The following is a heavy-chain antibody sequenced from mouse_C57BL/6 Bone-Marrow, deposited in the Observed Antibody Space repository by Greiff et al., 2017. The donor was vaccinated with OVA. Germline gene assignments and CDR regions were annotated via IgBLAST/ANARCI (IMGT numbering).Heavy chain of an antibody. V-gene: IGHV14-2*01. CDR2: VDPEDGET. CDR3: ARRGWLLSYFDY. CDR1: GFNIKDYY. Sequence: VHVKQSGAELVKPGASVKLSCTASGFNIKDYYMHWVKQRTEQGLEWIGRVDPEDGETKYAPKFQGKATITADTSSNTAYLQLSSLTSEDTAVYYCARRGWLLSYFDYWGQGTTLTVSS. J-gene: IGHJ2*01. D-gene: IGHD2-3*01.